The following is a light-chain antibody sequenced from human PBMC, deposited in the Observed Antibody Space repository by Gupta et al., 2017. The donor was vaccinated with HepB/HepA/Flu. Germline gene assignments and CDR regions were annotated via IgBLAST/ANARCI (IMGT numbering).Light chain of an antibody. Sequence: QSALTQPRSVSGSHGPSVTLYCTGTSSDVGGYHYVSWYQQHPGKAPKLTIYDVSKRPSGVPDRFSGSKSGNTASLTISGLQAEDEADYYCCSYASSYTWVFGGGTKLTVL. V-gene: IGLV2-11*01. CDR2: DVS. CDR3: CSYASSYTWV. CDR1: SSDVGGYHY. J-gene: IGLJ3*02.